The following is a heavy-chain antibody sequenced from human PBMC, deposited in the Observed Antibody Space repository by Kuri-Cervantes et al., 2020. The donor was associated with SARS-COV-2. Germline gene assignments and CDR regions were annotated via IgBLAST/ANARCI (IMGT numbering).Heavy chain of an antibody. CDR1: GFTFSSYE. CDR2: ISSSGSTI. V-gene: IGHV3-48*03. Sequence: GGSLRLSCAASGFTFSSYEMNWVRQAPGKGLEWVSYISSSGSTIYYADSVKGRFTISRDNAKNSLYLQMNSLRAEDTAVYYCARTYCSGGSCYYDRGMDVWGQGTTVTVSS. D-gene: IGHD2-15*01. CDR3: ARTYCSGGSCYYDRGMDV. J-gene: IGHJ6*02.